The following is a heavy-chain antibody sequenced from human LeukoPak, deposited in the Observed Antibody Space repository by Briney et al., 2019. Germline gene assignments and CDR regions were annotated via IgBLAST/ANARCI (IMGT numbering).Heavy chain of an antibody. V-gene: IGHV3-23*01. CDR2: ISGSGGST. D-gene: IGHD4-11*01. CDR1: GFTFSSYA. J-gene: IGHJ4*02. Sequence: DPGGSLRLSCAASGFTFSSYAMSWVRQAPGKGLEWVSAISGSGGSTYYADSVKGRFTISRDNSKNTLYLQMNSLRAEDTAVYYCAKVPPPTVTTKRVSYFDYWGQGTLVTASS. CDR3: AKVPPPTVTTKRVSYFDY.